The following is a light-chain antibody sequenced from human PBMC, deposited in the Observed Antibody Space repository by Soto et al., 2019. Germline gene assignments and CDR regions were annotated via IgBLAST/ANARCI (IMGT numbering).Light chain of an antibody. CDR3: QQYNSYS. J-gene: IGKJ1*01. Sequence: DIQITHSPSTLSASVVDGVTITFRASQSISDWLAWYQQKPGKAPKLLIYDISNLEIGVPSRFSGSGSVTEFTLTISGLQPDDFATYYRQQYNSYSFGQGTKVDIK. CDR1: QSISDW. CDR2: DIS. V-gene: IGKV1-5*01.